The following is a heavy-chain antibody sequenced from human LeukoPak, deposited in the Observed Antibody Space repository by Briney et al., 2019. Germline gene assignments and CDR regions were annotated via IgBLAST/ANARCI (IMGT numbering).Heavy chain of an antibody. CDR3: AAATDYSYSMDV. V-gene: IGHV4-4*02. CDR2: IYHSGST. CDR1: GGSISSSNW. J-gene: IGHJ6*03. Sequence: PSGTLSLTCAVSGGSISSSNWWSWVRQPPGKRLEWSGEIYHSGSTNYNPSLKSRVSISVDKSKNEFSLKLSSVTAAHTAVYYCAAATDYSYSMDVWGKGTTVTVSS. D-gene: IGHD2-15*01.